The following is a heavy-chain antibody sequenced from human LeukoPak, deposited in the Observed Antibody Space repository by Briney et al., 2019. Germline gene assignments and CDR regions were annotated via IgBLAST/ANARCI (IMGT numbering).Heavy chain of an antibody. Sequence: SETLSLTCAVYGGSFSGYYWSWIRQPPGKGLEWIGEINHSGSTNYNPSLKSRVTISVDTSKNQFSLKLSSVTAADTAVYYCARGKAVYYYYGMDVWGQGTTVTVSS. CDR1: GGSFSGYY. CDR2: INHSGST. CDR3: ARGKAVYYYYGMDV. V-gene: IGHV4-34*01. J-gene: IGHJ6*02.